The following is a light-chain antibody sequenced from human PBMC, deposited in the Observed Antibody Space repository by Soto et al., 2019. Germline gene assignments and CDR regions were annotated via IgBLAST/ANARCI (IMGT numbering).Light chain of an antibody. J-gene: IGLJ1*01. Sequence: QSALTQPPSASGSPGQSVTISCTGTTSDVGGYNYVSWYQQHPGKAPKLMIYEVSKRPSGVPDRFSGSKSGNTASLTVSGLPAEEEADYYCRSSAGRNNLIFGTGTKVTVL. V-gene: IGLV2-8*01. CDR3: RSSAGRNNLI. CDR1: TSDVGGYNY. CDR2: EVS.